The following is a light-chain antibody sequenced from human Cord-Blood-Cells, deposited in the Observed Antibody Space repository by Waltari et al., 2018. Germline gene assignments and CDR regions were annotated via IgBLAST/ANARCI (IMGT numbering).Light chain of an antibody. CDR2: RNN. V-gene: IGLV1-47*01. CDR3: AAWDDSSWV. CDR1: SSNIGSNY. J-gene: IGLJ3*02. Sequence: QSVLTQPPSASGTPGQRVTISCSGSSSNIGSNYVYWYQQLPGTAPKLLIIRNNQRPSGVPDRFSGSKSGTSASLAISGLRSEDEADYYCAAWDDSSWVFGGGTKLTVL.